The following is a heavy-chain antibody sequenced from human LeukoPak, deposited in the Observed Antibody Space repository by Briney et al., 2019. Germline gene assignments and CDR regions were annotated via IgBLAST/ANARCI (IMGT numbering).Heavy chain of an antibody. V-gene: IGHV1-3*01. CDR2: INAGNGDT. CDR1: GYTFTNNA. D-gene: IGHD2-2*01. Sequence: ASVTVSCKASGYTFTNNAIHWVRQAPGQRLEWMGWINAGNGDTKYSQKFQGRVTLTRDTSASTAYMELSSLTSQDTAVYYCARGAEGYCSSTSCYIAPDYWGQGTLVTVSS. J-gene: IGHJ4*02. CDR3: ARGAEGYCSSTSCYIAPDY.